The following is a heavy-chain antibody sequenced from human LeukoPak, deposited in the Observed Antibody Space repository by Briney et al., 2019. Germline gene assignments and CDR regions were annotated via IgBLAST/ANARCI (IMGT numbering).Heavy chain of an antibody. CDR2: IIPIFGTA. J-gene: IGHJ3*02. V-gene: IGHV1-69*13. Sequence: GASVKVSCKASGGTFSSYAISWVRQAPGQGLEWMGGIIPIFGTANYAQKFQGRVTITADESTSTAYMELSSLRSEDTAVYYRARVFSILQSGAFDIWGQGTMVTVSS. CDR1: GGTFSSYA. D-gene: IGHD2-15*01. CDR3: ARVFSILQSGAFDI.